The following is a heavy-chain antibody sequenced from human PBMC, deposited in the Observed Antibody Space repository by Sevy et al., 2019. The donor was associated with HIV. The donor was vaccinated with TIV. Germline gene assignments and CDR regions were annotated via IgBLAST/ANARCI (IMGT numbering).Heavy chain of an antibody. CDR2: IIPIFGTA. V-gene: IGHV1-69*13. Sequence: ASVKVSCKASGGTFSSYAISWVRQAPGQGLEWMGGIIPIFGTANYAQKFQGRVTITADESTSTAYMDLSSLRSEDTAVYYCARERQQLVLWSSFDYWGQGTLVTVSS. D-gene: IGHD6-13*01. CDR3: ARERQQLVLWSSFDY. J-gene: IGHJ4*02. CDR1: GGTFSSYA.